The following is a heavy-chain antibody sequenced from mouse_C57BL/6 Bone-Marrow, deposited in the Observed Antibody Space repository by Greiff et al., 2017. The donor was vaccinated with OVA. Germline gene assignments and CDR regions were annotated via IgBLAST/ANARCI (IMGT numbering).Heavy chain of an antibody. Sequence: QVQLKESGPELVKPGASVKISCKASGYAFSSSWMNWVKQRPGKGLEWIGRIYPGDGDTNYNGKFKGKATLTADKSSSTAYMQLSSLTSEDSAVYFCAPLLPYYWGQGTTLTVSS. V-gene: IGHV1-82*01. CDR3: APLLPYY. CDR2: IYPGDGDT. D-gene: IGHD2-1*01. CDR1: GYAFSSSW. J-gene: IGHJ2*01.